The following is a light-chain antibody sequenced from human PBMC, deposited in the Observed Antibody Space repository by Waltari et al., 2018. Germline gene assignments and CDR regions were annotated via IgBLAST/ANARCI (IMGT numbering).Light chain of an antibody. J-gene: IGKJ4*01. V-gene: IGKV1-17*01. Sequence: DIQMTQSPSSLSASIGDRVTITCRASQGIRDDLAWYQQKPGKAPRRLIYFVSNLQSGVPSRVSGSGFGTEFTLTISSLQSEDVATYYCLQHNAFPLTFGGGTKVAIK. CDR2: FVS. CDR1: QGIRDD. CDR3: LQHNAFPLT.